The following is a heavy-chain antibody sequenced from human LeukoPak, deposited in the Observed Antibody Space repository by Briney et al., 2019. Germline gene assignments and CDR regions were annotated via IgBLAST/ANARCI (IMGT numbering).Heavy chain of an antibody. D-gene: IGHD2-2*02. CDR3: ARGPIPDY. Sequence: PGGSLRPSWAASGFTSSSYSMNWVRQAPGKGLEWVSSISGTSTSIYYADSVKGRFTIARDNAKNSLYLQMNSLRAEDTAVYYCARGPIPDYWGQGTLVTVSS. J-gene: IGHJ4*02. V-gene: IGHV3-21*01. CDR1: GFTSSSYS. CDR2: ISGTSTSI.